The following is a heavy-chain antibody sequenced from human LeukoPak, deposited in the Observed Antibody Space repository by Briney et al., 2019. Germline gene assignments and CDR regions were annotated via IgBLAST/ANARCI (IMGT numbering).Heavy chain of an antibody. V-gene: IGHV5-51*01. CDR2: IYPGDSNI. Sequence: GDSLKISCQGSGYSFTNYWIGWVRQMPGKGLEWMGIIYPGDSNIRYSPSFQGQVTLSADKTITTAYLQWSSLKASDTAVYYCARLAVSSIWSVYFDHWGQGTLVTVSS. J-gene: IGHJ4*02. CDR3: ARLAVSSIWSVYFDH. CDR1: GYSFTNYW. D-gene: IGHD6-13*01.